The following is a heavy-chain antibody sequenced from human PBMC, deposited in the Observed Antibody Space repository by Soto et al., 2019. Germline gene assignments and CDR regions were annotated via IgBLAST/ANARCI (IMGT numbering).Heavy chain of an antibody. CDR1: GFTFSSYA. J-gene: IGHJ6*03. D-gene: IGHD6-6*01. V-gene: IGHV3-64*01. CDR3: ARAEYSSSSMNPLYYYYYMDV. CDR2: ISSNGGST. Sequence: AGGSLRLSCAASGFTFSSYAMHWVRQAPGKGLEYVSAISSNGGSTYYANSVKGRFTISRDNSKNTLYLQMGSLRAEDMAVYYCARAEYSSSSMNPLYYYYYMDVWGKGTTVTVSS.